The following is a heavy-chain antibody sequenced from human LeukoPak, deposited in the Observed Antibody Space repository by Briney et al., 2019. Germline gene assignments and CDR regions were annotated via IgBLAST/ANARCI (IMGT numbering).Heavy chain of an antibody. D-gene: IGHD3-10*01. Sequence: GGSLRLSCAASGFTFSSYSMNWVRQAPGKGLEWVSAISGSGGSTYYADSVKGRFTISRDNSKNTLYLQMNSLRAEDTAVYYCARVIWFGDEGGNDYWGQGTLVTVSS. CDR3: ARVIWFGDEGGNDY. CDR2: ISGSGGST. V-gene: IGHV3-23*01. J-gene: IGHJ4*02. CDR1: GFTFSSYS.